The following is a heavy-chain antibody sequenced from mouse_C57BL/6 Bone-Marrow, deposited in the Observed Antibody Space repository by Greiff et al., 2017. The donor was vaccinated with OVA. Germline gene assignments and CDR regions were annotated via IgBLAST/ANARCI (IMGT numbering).Heavy chain of an antibody. CDR3: ARDDSSGYDFDD. Sequence: VKLMESDAELVKPGASVKISCKVSGYTFTDHTIHWMKQRPEQGLEWIGNIYPRDGSTTYNEKFKGKATLTADKSSSTAYMQLNSLTSEDSAVYFWARDDSSGYDFDDWGQGTTLTVSS. CDR1: GYTFTDHT. J-gene: IGHJ2*01. V-gene: IGHV1-78*01. D-gene: IGHD3-2*02. CDR2: IYPRDGST.